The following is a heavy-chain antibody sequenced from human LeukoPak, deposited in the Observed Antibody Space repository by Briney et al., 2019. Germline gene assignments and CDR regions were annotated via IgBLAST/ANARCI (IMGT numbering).Heavy chain of an antibody. Sequence: SETLSLTCTVSGGSISSCYWSWIRQPPGKGLEWIGYIYYSGSTNYNPSLKSRVTISVDTSKNQFSLKLSSVTAADTAVYYCARQYYYDSSGRAGNFDYWGQGTLVTVSS. V-gene: IGHV4-59*08. CDR1: GGSISSCY. J-gene: IGHJ4*02. CDR3: ARQYYYDSSGRAGNFDY. CDR2: IYYSGST. D-gene: IGHD3-22*01.